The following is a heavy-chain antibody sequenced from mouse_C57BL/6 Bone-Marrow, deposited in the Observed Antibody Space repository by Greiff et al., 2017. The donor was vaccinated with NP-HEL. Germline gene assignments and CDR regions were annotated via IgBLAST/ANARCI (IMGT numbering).Heavy chain of an antibody. J-gene: IGHJ4*01. CDR1: GFTFSDYY. Sequence: EVQVVESGGGLVQPGGSLKLSCAASGFTFSDYYMYWVRQTPEKRLEWVAYISNGGGSTYYPDTVKGRFTISRDNAKNTLYLQMSRLKSEDTAMYYCARHGTTVVATGAMDYWGQGTSVTVSS. CDR3: ARHGTTVVATGAMDY. CDR2: ISNGGGST. V-gene: IGHV5-12*01. D-gene: IGHD1-1*01.